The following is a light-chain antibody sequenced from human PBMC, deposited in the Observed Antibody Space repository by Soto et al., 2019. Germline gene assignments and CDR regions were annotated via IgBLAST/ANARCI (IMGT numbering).Light chain of an antibody. J-gene: IGLJ1*01. CDR2: EVS. V-gene: IGLV2-14*01. Sequence: QSVLTQPASVSGSPGQSITISCIGTSSDVGAYNHVSWYQQYPDKAPKLMISEVSNRPSGVSNRFSGSKSDNTASLSISGLQADDEADYYCSSYTNIKTYVFGTGTKLTVL. CDR3: SSYTNIKTYV. CDR1: SSDVGAYNH.